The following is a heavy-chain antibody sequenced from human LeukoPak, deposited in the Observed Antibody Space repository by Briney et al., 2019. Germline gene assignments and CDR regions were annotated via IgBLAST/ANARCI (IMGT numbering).Heavy chain of an antibody. CDR3: AKAGSRAFDI. Sequence: GGSLRLSCAASGFTFSSYTMIWVRQAPGKGLEWVSAISGSGDSTYYADSVKGRFTISRDTSKNTLYLQMNSLRAEDTAVYYCAKAGSRAFDIWGQGTMVTVSS. J-gene: IGHJ3*02. V-gene: IGHV3-23*01. CDR1: GFTFSSYT. CDR2: ISGSGDST. D-gene: IGHD2-15*01.